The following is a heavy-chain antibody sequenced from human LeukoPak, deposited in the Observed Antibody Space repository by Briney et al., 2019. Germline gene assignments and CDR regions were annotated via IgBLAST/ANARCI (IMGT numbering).Heavy chain of an antibody. V-gene: IGHV3-23*01. CDR1: GFTFSSYA. CDR3: VSGLYGDYHYYYGMDV. CDR2: ISGSGGST. Sequence: PGGSLRLSCAASGFTFSSYAMSWVRQAPGKGLEWVSAISGSGGSTYYADSVKGRFTISRDNSKNTLYLQMSSLRAEDTAVYYCVSGLYGDYHYYYGMDVWGKGTTVTVSS. D-gene: IGHD4-17*01. J-gene: IGHJ6*04.